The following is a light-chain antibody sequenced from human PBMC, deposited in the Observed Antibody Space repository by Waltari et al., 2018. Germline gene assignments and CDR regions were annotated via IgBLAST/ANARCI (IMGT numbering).Light chain of an antibody. Sequence: DIQMTQSPSTLSASVGDRVTITCRASQRIGSWLAWYQQKPGKAPKLLILDASSLESGVPSRFSGSGSGTEFTLTISSLQPDDFATYYCQQYNSYSPYTFAQGTKLEIK. CDR2: DAS. J-gene: IGKJ2*01. CDR3: QQYNSYSPYT. CDR1: QRIGSW. V-gene: IGKV1-5*01.